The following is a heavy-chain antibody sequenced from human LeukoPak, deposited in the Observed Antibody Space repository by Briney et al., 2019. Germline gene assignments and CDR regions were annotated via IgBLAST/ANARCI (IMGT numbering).Heavy chain of an antibody. D-gene: IGHD3-9*01. CDR1: GGSISSSSYY. CDR2: IYYSGGT. V-gene: IGHV4-39*07. J-gene: IGHJ5*02. Sequence: SETLSLTCTVSGGSISSSSYYWGWIRQPPGKGLEWIGSIYYSGGTYYNPSLKSRVTISVDTSKNQFSLKLSSVTAADTAVYYCARGVYFDWLPWGQGTLVTVS. CDR3: ARGVYFDWLP.